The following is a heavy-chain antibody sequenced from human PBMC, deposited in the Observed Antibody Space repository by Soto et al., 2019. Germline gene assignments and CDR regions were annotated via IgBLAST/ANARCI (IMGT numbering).Heavy chain of an antibody. D-gene: IGHD3-16*01. Sequence: GVSLILSCTASGFMFSTYLMSWVRQAPGKGMEWVANIRQGGNEKFYVDSVKGRFTISRDNAKKSLYLQMNSLRAEDTAVYYCVGALTYEVPYYYYGMDVWGQGTTVTVSS. J-gene: IGHJ6*02. CDR1: GFMFSTYL. V-gene: IGHV3-7*01. CDR3: VGALTYEVPYYYYGMDV. CDR2: IRQGGNEK.